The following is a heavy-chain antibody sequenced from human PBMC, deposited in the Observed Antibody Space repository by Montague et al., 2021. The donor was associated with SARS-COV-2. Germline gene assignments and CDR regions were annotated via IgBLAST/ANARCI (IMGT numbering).Heavy chain of an antibody. Sequence: SRRLSWSASGFTFGDYALHWVRQAPGKGLEWVSAISWNSGYIDYAGSVKGRFTIFRDNDKNSLYLEMNSLSAEDTALYYCAKGAAKTFYYNGMDVWGQGTTVTVSS. CDR1: GFTFGDYA. CDR2: ISWNSGYI. V-gene: IGHV3-9*01. D-gene: IGHD6-25*01. CDR3: AKGAAKTFYYNGMDV. J-gene: IGHJ6*02.